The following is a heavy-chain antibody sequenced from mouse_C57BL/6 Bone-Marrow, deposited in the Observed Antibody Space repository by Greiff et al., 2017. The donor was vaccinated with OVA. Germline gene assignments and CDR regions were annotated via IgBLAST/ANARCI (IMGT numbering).Heavy chain of an antibody. D-gene: IGHD1-1*01. V-gene: IGHV5-12*01. CDR2: ISNGGGST. CDR1: GFTFSDYY. Sequence: EVKLVESGGGLVQPGGSLKLSCAASGFTFSDYYMYWVRQTPEKRLEWVAYISNGGGSTYYPDTVKGRFTISRDNAKNTLYLQMSRLKSEDTAMYYCARQRGSYYYGSSYFAMDYWGQGTSVTVSS. CDR3: ARQRGSYYYGSSYFAMDY. J-gene: IGHJ4*01.